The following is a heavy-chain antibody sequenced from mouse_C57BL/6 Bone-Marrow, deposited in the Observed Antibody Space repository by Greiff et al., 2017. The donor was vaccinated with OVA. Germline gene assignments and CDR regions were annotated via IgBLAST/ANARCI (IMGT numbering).Heavy chain of an antibody. CDR3: TRESTHYGNFFHY. CDR1: GFTFSSYA. D-gene: IGHD2-1*01. V-gene: IGHV5-9-1*02. Sequence: EVNLVESGEGLVKPGGSLKLSCAASGFTFSSYAMSWVRQTPEKRLEWVAYISSGGDYIYYAATVKGRFTISRDNARNTLYLQMSSQKSEDTAMYYCTRESTHYGNFFHYWGQGTTLTVSS. CDR2: ISSGGDYI. J-gene: IGHJ2*01.